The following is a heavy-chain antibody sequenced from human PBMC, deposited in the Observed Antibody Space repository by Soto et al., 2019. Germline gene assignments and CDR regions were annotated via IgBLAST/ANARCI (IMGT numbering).Heavy chain of an antibody. V-gene: IGHV1-46*01. CDR1: GYTFTSYG. J-gene: IGHJ5*02. Sequence: ASGKVSCKASGYTFTSYGISWVRQSPGQGLEWMGIINPSGGSTSYAQKFQGRVTMTRDTSTSTVYMELSSLRSEDTAVYYCAREMEPMTTVTTHKGFDPWGQGTLVTVSS. D-gene: IGHD4-17*01. CDR2: INPSGGST. CDR3: AREMEPMTTVTTHKGFDP.